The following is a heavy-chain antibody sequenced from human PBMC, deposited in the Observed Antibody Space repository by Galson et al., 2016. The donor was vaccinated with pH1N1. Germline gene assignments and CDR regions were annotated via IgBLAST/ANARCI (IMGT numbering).Heavy chain of an antibody. Sequence: SLRLSCAASGVVFSDLFMAWIRQTPGQGLEYLSYISASGSYTNYAYSVKGRFTISRDSAKNSLYLEINNLRAEDTAVYFCAGTARRYHLDYWGQGALVTVSS. J-gene: IGHJ4*02. V-gene: IGHV3-11*06. D-gene: IGHD1-14*01. CDR3: AGTARRYHLDY. CDR1: GVVFSDLF. CDR2: ISASGSYT.